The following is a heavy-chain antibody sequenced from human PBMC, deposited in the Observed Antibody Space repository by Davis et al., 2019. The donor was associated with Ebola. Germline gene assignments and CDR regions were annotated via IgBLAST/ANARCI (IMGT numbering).Heavy chain of an antibody. D-gene: IGHD4-17*01. CDR3: ARDRYGDYDYYYYGMDV. J-gene: IGHJ6*02. Sequence: ASVKVSCKASGYTFTSYYMHWVRQAPGQGLEWMGIINPSGGSTSYAQKFQGRVTMTRDTSTSTVYMELSSLRSEDTAVYYCARDRYGDYDYYYYGMDVWGQGTTVTVSS. CDR2: INPSGGST. CDR1: GYTFTSYY. V-gene: IGHV1-46*01.